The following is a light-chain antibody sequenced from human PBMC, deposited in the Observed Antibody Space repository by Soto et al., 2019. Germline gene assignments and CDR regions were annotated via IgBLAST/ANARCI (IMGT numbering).Light chain of an antibody. CDR2: DAS. J-gene: IGKJ1*01. V-gene: IGKV3-15*01. CDR3: QQYKKWPRT. Sequence: EFVLTQSPATLSLSPVERATLSCRASQSVSSNLAWYQQKPGQAPRLLIYDASTRATGIPARFSGSGSGTEFTLTISSLQSEDFAVYYCQQYKKWPRTFGHGTKVDIK. CDR1: QSVSSN.